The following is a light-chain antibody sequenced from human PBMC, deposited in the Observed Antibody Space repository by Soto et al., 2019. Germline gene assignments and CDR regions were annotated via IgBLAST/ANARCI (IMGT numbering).Light chain of an antibody. CDR1: QSVSSSY. Sequence: EIVLTQSPGTLSLSPGERATLSCRASQSVSSSYLAWYQQKPGQATRLLIYGASSRATGLPARFSGSGSGTDFTLTIGRLEPEDFAVYYCQQYGSSPRVTFGPGTKVDIK. CDR2: GAS. CDR3: QQYGSSPRVT. J-gene: IGKJ3*01. V-gene: IGKV3-20*01.